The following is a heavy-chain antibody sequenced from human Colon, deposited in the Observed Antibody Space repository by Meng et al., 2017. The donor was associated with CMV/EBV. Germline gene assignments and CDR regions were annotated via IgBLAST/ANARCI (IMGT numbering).Heavy chain of an antibody. CDR1: GYDFTNYG. V-gene: IGHV1-18*01. Sequence: ASVKVSCKASGYDFTNYGVSWVRHAPGQGLEWMAWIAPYNGITNYAQKFQGRVTLTTDISTSTAYLEVKSLRSDDTAVYYCARAYCSSPSCYMGPQYFYYYFMDVWGQGTTVTVSS. D-gene: IGHD2-2*02. CDR3: ARAYCSSPSCYMGPQYFYYYFMDV. J-gene: IGHJ6*02. CDR2: IAPYNGIT.